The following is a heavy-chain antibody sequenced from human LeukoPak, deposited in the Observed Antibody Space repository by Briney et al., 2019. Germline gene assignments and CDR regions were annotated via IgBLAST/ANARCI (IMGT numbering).Heavy chain of an antibody. D-gene: IGHD6-6*01. CDR3: ASPIAALWGDAFDI. CDR1: GGSISSGGYY. CDR2: IYYSGST. V-gene: IGHV4-31*03. J-gene: IGHJ3*02. Sequence: PSETLSLTCTVSGGSISSGGYYWSWIRQHPGKGLEWIGYIYYSGSTYYNPSLKSRVTISVDKSKNQFSLKLSSVTAADTAVYYCASPIAALWGDAFDIWGQGTMVTVSS.